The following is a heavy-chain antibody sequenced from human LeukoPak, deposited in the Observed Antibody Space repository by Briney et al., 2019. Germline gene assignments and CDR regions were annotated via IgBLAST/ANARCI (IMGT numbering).Heavy chain of an antibody. CDR3: ARDGSPSTYPYYYYGMDV. V-gene: IGHV3-33*01. CDR2: IWYDGSNK. CDR1: GFTFSSYG. Sequence: GRSLRLSCAASGFTFSSYGMHWVRQAPGKGLEWVAVIWYDGSNKYYADSVKGRFTISRDNSKNTLYLQMNSLRAEDTAVYYCARDGSPSTYPYYYYGMDVWGQGTTVTVSS. J-gene: IGHJ6*02. D-gene: IGHD3-10*01.